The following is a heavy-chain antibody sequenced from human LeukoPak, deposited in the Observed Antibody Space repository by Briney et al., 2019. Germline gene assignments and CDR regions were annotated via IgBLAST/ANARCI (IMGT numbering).Heavy chain of an antibody. D-gene: IGHD3-10*01. Sequence: SETLSLTCTVSGGSISSSSYYWGWIRQPPGKGLEWIGYIYYSGSTNYNPSLKSRVTISVDTSKNQFSLKLSSVTAADTAVYYCARLSMVRGVMRYFDYWGQGTLVTVSS. CDR3: ARLSMVRGVMRYFDY. CDR2: IYYSGST. CDR1: GGSISSSSYY. J-gene: IGHJ4*02. V-gene: IGHV4-61*05.